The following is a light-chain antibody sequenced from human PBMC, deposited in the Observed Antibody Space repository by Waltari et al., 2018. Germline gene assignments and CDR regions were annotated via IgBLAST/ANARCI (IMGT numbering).Light chain of an antibody. V-gene: IGLV2-14*03. CDR3: SSFTSSSTGI. CDR1: SGDVGGYDL. J-gene: IGLJ1*01. CDR2: DAT. Sequence: QSALTQPASVSGSPGQSITISCTGTSGDVGGYDLVSWYQQHPGKAPKLMIYDATNRPSGVSDRFSASTSGNTASLTISDLRPEDEAEYYCSSFTSSSTGIFGSGTMVTVL.